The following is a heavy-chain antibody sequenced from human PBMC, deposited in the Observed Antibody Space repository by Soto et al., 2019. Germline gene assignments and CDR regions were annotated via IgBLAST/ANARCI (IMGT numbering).Heavy chain of an antibody. Sequence: QVQLQESGPGLVKPSETLSLTCTVSGGSISSYDWSWIRQPPGKGLEWMGYIYNSETTNYNPSLKSRVSISVDTSTNQFSMRLRSVTAADTAVYYCAREGWEYPLPTNYYYYMDVWGKGTAVTVSS. CDR2: IYNSETT. CDR1: GGSISSYD. V-gene: IGHV4-59*12. CDR3: AREGWEYPLPTNYYYYMDV. D-gene: IGHD2-2*01. J-gene: IGHJ6*03.